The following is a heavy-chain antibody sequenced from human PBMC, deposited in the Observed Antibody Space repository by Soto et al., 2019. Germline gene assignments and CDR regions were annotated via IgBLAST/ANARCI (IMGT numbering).Heavy chain of an antibody. J-gene: IGHJ4*02. Sequence: EVQLMESGGGLVQPGGSLRLSCAASGFTFSNYGMNWVRQAPGKRLAWVSYISSSSATIQYADSVKGRFTISRDNAKNALYLQMNSLRAEDTAVYYCARGGAARPDYWGQGTLVTVSS. CDR1: GFTFSNYG. CDR3: ARGGAARPDY. D-gene: IGHD6-6*01. V-gene: IGHV3-48*01. CDR2: ISSSSATI.